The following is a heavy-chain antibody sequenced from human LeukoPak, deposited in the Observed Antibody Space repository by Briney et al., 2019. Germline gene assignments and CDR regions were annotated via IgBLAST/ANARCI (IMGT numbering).Heavy chain of an antibody. Sequence: GGSLRLSCAASGFTFSSYAMHWVRQAPGKGLEWVAVISYDGSNKYYADSVKGRFTISRDNSKNTLYLQMNSLRAEDTAVYYCAGARSSLNPFDIWGQGTMVTVSS. V-gene: IGHV3-30-3*01. CDR3: AGARSSLNPFDI. D-gene: IGHD1-26*01. CDR2: ISYDGSNK. J-gene: IGHJ3*02. CDR1: GFTFSSYA.